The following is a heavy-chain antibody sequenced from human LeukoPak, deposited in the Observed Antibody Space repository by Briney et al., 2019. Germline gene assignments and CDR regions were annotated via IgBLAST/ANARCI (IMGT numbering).Heavy chain of an antibody. CDR3: ARVAVAGEDYFYYMDV. CDR2: ISISSSTI. V-gene: IGHV3-48*01. CDR1: GFTFSSYS. D-gene: IGHD6-19*01. Sequence: GGSLRLSCAASGFTFSSYSMNWVRQAPGRGLEWISYISISSSTIHYADSVKGRFTISRDNAKNSLYLQMNSLRAEDTAVYYCARVAVAGEDYFYYMDVWGKGTTVTVSS. J-gene: IGHJ6*03.